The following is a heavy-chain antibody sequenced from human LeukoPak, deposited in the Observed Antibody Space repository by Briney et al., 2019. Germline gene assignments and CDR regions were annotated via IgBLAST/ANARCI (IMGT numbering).Heavy chain of an antibody. CDR3: AREIEYSGYDGTYFDY. CDR1: GGSFGGYF. D-gene: IGHD5-12*01. Sequence: SSETLSLTCAVSGGSFGGYFWTWVRQPPGKGLEWIGEIDQSGSPKYNPSLKTRVTLSVDTSKNQFSLKLSSVTAADTAVYYCAREIEYSGYDGTYFDYWGQGTLVTVSS. J-gene: IGHJ4*02. CDR2: IDQSGSP. V-gene: IGHV4-34*01.